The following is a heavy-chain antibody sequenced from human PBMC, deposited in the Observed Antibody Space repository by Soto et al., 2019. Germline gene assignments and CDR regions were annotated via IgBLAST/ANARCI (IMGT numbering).Heavy chain of an antibody. CDR2: IRVIDGFK. CDR1: VLTFSNYA. Sequence: PWGSLRLPCVTSVLTFSNYALTWVRHAPGTGLELVSRIRVIDGFKGYADVVKGRFTISRGTCKSRMSLHMSSLRAEDTAVYYCAGDSLRFNCLNNHSYSFGMDVWGQGTTVTVSS. V-gene: IGHV3-23*01. CDR3: AGDSLRFNCLNNHSYSFGMDV. J-gene: IGHJ6*01. D-gene: IGHD2-21*02.